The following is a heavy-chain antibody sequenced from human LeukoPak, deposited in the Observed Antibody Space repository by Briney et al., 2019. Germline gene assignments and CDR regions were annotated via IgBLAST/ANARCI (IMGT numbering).Heavy chain of an antibody. Sequence: GGSLRLSCAASGFTFSSCWMSWVRQAPGKGLEWVANIKQDGSEKYYVDSVKGRFTISRDNAKNSLYLQMNSLRVEDTAVYYCARDRSRWYYWGQGTLVTVSS. J-gene: IGHJ4*02. V-gene: IGHV3-7*03. CDR1: GFTFSSCW. CDR3: ARDRSRWYY. CDR2: IKQDGSEK. D-gene: IGHD4-23*01.